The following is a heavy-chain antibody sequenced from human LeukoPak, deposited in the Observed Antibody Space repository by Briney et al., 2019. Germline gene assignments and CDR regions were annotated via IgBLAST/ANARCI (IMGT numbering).Heavy chain of an antibody. D-gene: IGHD3-9*01. J-gene: IGHJ4*02. CDR3: ARDYGTTYYYDILTGYQCDY. CDR1: GYTFTDNY. CDR2: INPNSGGT. Sequence: ASVKVSCKASGYTFTDNYIHWVRQAPGQGLEWMGWINPNSGGTNYAQKFQGRVTFTRDTSINTAYMGLSRLRSDDTAVYYCARDYGTTYYYDILTGYQCDYWGQGTLVTVSS. V-gene: IGHV1-2*02.